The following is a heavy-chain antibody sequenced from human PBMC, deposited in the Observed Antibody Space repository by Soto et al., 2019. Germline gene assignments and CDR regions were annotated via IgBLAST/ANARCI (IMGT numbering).Heavy chain of an antibody. D-gene: IGHD4-17*01. CDR1: GGSIGSYY. CDR2: IYYSGTT. J-gene: IGHJ4*02. Sequence: SETLSLTCSVSGGSIGSYYWSWIRQPPGKGLEWIGYIYYSGTTNYNPSLKSRVTISVDTSKNQFSLKLSSVTAADTAVYYCARHPTVTEYYFDYWGQGTLVTVSS. V-gene: IGHV4-59*08. CDR3: ARHPTVTEYYFDY.